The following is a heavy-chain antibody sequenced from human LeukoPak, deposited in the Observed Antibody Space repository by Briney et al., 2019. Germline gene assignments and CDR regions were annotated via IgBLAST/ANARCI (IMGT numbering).Heavy chain of an antibody. D-gene: IGHD2-21*01. V-gene: IGHV3-23*01. CDR2: ISGSGGST. J-gene: IGHJ6*04. Sequence: GGSLRLSCAASGFTFSNYAMSWVRQAPGKGLEWVSAISGSGGSTYYADSVKGRLTISRNNSKNTLYLQMNSLRAEDTAVYYCAKDIQTHMDVWGKGTTVTVSS. CDR3: AKDIQTHMDV. CDR1: GFTFSNYA.